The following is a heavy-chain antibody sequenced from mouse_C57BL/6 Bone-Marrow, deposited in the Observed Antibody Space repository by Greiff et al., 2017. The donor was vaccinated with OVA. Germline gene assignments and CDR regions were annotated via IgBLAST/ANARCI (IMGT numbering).Heavy chain of an antibody. CDR2: IYPRSGNT. J-gene: IGHJ1*03. Sequence: LQESGAELARPGASVKLSCKASGYTFTSYGISWVKQRTGQGLEWIGEIYPRSGNTYYNEKFKGKATLTADKSSSTAYMELRSLTSEDSAVYFCARFDYDEGNWYFDVWGTGTTVTVSS. V-gene: IGHV1-81*01. D-gene: IGHD2-4*01. CDR1: GYTFTSYG. CDR3: ARFDYDEGNWYFDV.